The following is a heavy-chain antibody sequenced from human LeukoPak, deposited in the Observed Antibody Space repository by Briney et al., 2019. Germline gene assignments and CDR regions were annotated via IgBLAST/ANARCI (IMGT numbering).Heavy chain of an antibody. CDR1: GGTFTSYA. CDR2: IIPIFGTA. D-gene: IGHD3-22*01. CDR3: ARAVDYYDSSGPDY. Sequence: SVKVSCKASGGTFTSYAISWVRQAPGQGLEWMGRIIPIFGTASYAQKFQGRVTITTDESTSTAYMELSSLRAEDTAVYYCARAVDYYDSSGPDYWGQGTLVTVSS. V-gene: IGHV1-69*05. J-gene: IGHJ4*02.